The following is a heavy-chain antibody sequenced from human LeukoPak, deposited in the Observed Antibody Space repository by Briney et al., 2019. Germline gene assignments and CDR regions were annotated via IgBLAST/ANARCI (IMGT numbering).Heavy chain of an antibody. D-gene: IGHD3-3*01. CDR2: IIPIFGTA. V-gene: IGHV1-69*01. CDR3: ARAFTIFGVVIIEYFDY. CDR1: GVTFSSYA. J-gene: IGHJ4*02. Sequence: GSSVKVSCRTPGVTFSSYAISWVRQAPGQGLEWMGGIIPIFGTANYAQKFQGRVTITADESTSTAYMELSSLRSEDTAVYYCARAFTIFGVVIIEYFDYWGQGTLVTVST.